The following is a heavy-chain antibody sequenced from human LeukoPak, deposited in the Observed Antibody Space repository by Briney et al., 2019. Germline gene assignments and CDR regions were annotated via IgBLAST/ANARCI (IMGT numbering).Heavy chain of an antibody. CDR3: ARRGVGPTRLYYFDY. D-gene: IGHD1-26*01. V-gene: IGHV4-39*01. CDR1: GGSISSSSYY. J-gene: IGHJ4*02. Sequence: KSSETLSLTCTVSGGSISSSSYYWGWIRQPPGKGLEWIGTIYYSGSTYYNPSLKSRVTISVDTSKKQFSLKLSSVTAADTAGYYCARRGVGPTRLYYFDYWGQGTLVTVSS. CDR2: IYYSGST.